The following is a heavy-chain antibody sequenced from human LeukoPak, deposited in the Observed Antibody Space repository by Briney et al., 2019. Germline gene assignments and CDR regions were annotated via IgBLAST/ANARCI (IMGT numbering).Heavy chain of an antibody. V-gene: IGHV3-74*01. J-gene: IGHJ4*02. CDR2: IGRDGDNT. CDR1: GFTFSSYW. CDR3: TRDFWGIDY. Sequence: GGSLRLSCAASGFTFSSYWMYWVRQAPGKGLVWVSHIGRDGDNTNYADSVKGRFTVSRDNTKNTLYLHMKSLRAEDTAVYFCTRDFWGIDYWGQRTLVTVSS. D-gene: IGHD7-27*01.